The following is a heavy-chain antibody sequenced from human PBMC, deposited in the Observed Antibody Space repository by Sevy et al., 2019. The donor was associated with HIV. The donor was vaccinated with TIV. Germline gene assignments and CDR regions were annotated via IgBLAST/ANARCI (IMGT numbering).Heavy chain of an antibody. D-gene: IGHD3-22*01. J-gene: IGHJ4*02. V-gene: IGHV3-7*04. CDR2: IKQDESEK. CDR3: ARGNSGSFDY. CDR1: GFSFSNYW. Sequence: WGSLRLSCAASGFSFSNYWMHWVRQAPGKGLEWVANIKQDESEKYYVASVKGRFTISRDNAKNSVYLQMNSLRPEDTAIYYCARGNSGSFDYWGQGTLVTVSS.